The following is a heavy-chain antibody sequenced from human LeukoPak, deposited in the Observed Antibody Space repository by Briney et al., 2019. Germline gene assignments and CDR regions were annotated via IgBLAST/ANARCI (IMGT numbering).Heavy chain of an antibody. CDR3: ARDLYSYYGSFDY. V-gene: IGHV4-39*07. J-gene: IGHJ4*02. D-gene: IGHD4-11*01. CDR2: ISYDGRR. Sequence: SETLSLTCAVSGASIRSSAGYRWGWIRQPPGKGLEWIGQISYDGRREYNPSLRSRVTISLDTSKNQFSLTLTSVTAADTAVYYCARDLYSYYGSFDYWGQGTLVAVSS. CDR1: GASIRSSAGYR.